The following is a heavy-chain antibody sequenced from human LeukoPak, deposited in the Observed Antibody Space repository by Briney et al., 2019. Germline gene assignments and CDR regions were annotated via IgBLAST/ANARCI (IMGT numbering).Heavy chain of an antibody. J-gene: IGHJ4*02. V-gene: IGHV4-38-2*02. CDR2: LHHRGST. Sequence: SETLSLTCTVSGYSISDGYYWGWIRQPPGKGLEWIGSLHHRGSTYYNPSLKSRATTSVDTSKNQIFLKLSSVTAADTAVYYCTRDGFLIAGSRFDDWGQGTLVTVTS. CDR1: GYSISDGYY. CDR3: TRDGFLIAGSRFDD. D-gene: IGHD6-13*01.